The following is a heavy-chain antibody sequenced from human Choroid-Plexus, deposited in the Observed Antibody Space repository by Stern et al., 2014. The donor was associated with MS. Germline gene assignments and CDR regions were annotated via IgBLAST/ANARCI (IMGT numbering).Heavy chain of an antibody. J-gene: IGHJ3*02. CDR2: ISAYNGNT. Sequence: QVQLGQPGAEVKNPGASGKVSCKASGDTFPSYGISWVRQAPGQGIEGMGWISAYNGNTNYAQKLHGRVTMTTDTSTSIAYMELRSLRSDDTAVYYCARGLLGSENAFDIWGQGTMVTVSS. CDR3: ARGLLGSENAFDI. V-gene: IGHV1-18*01. D-gene: IGHD2-15*01. CDR1: GDTFPSYG.